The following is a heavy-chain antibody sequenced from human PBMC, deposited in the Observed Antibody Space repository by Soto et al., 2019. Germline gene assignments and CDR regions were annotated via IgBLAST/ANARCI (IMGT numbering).Heavy chain of an antibody. CDR1: GGSFIDYS. CDR3: ARVSDY. V-gene: IGHV4-34*01. CDR2: INHSGSA. Sequence: QVLLQQWGAGRLKPSETLSLTCAVYGGSFIDYSWGWIRQSPGTGLEWIGEINHSGSANYIPSLKSRVTISVDTSKNQFSLKLYSMTAADAAVYYCARVSDYWSQGTLVTVSS. J-gene: IGHJ4*02.